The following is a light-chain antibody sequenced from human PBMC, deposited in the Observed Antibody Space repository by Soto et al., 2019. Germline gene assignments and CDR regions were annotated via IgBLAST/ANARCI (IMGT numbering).Light chain of an antibody. J-gene: IGKJ4*01. CDR2: KTS. Sequence: DIQMTQSPSTLSASVGDRVTITCRASQSNDSWLAWYQQKPGKAPKLLIYKTSNLESGVPSRFSGSGSGTEFSLTTSSLQPDDFATYYCQQYKSFSLTFGVGTRVEVK. CDR1: QSNDSW. V-gene: IGKV1-5*03. CDR3: QQYKSFSLT.